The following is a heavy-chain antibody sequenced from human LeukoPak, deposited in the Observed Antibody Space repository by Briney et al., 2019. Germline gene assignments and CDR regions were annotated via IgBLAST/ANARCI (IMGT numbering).Heavy chain of an antibody. J-gene: IGHJ4*02. D-gene: IGHD5/OR15-5a*01. CDR3: AAGGVYDLFDY. Sequence: ASVKVSCKVSGYTLSDLSMHWVRQAPGKGLEWMGGFDPGDGETIYTQKFQGRVTMTEDTSTDTAYMELSSLRSEDAAVYYCAAGGVYDLFDYWGQGTLVAVSS. CDR2: FDPGDGET. CDR1: GYTLSDLS. V-gene: IGHV1-24*01.